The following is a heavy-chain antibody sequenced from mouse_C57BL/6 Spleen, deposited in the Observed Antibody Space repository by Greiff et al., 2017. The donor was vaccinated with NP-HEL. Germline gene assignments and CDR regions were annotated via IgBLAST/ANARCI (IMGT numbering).Heavy chain of an antibody. V-gene: IGHV1-80*01. CDR1: GYAFSSYW. D-gene: IGHD1-1*01. CDR2: IYPGDGDT. CDR3: ARGSITTVVATDFDY. J-gene: IGHJ2*01. Sequence: QVQLQQSGAELVKPGASVKISCKASGYAFSSYWMNWVKQRPGKGLEWIGQIYPGDGDTNYNGKFKGKATLTADKSSSTAYMQLSSLTSEDSAVYFCARGSITTVVATDFDYWGQGTTLTVSS.